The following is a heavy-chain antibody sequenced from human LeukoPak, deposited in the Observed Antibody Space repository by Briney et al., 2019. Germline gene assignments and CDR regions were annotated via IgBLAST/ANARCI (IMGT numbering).Heavy chain of an antibody. D-gene: IGHD1-26*01. CDR1: GGSISSKSYY. Sequence: SETLSLTCTVSGGSISSKSYYWGWIRQPPGKGLEWIGSIYYSGSTYYNPSLKSRVTISVDTSKNQFSLKLSSVTAADTAVYYCARRVGATYYFDYWGQGTLVTVSP. CDR3: ARRVGATYYFDY. CDR2: IYYSGST. V-gene: IGHV4-39*01. J-gene: IGHJ4*02.